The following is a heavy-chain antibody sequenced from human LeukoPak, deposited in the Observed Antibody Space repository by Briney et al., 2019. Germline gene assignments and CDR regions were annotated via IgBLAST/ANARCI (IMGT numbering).Heavy chain of an antibody. V-gene: IGHV3-11*05. CDR3: ARDSFRGIAAAPNWYFDL. CDR2: ISSSSSYT. Sequence: GGSLRLSCAASGFTVSSNYMSWVRQAPGKGLEWVSYISSSSSYTNYADSVKGRFTISRDNAKNSLYLQMNSLRAEDTAVYYCARDSFRGIAAAPNWYFDLWGRGTLVTVSS. D-gene: IGHD6-13*01. CDR1: GFTVSSNY. J-gene: IGHJ2*01.